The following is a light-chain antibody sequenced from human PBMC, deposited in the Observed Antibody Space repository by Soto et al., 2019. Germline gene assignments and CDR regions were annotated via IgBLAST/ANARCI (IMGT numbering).Light chain of an antibody. Sequence: EIMLTQSPGTLSLSTGERAILSCRDSQSVNSNYLAWYQQKPGQAPRRLIYGTSSRATGIPDRFSGSGSGTDFTLTISRLEPEDFAVYYCQQYGSSPLLTFGPGTKVDIK. V-gene: IGKV3-20*01. CDR1: QSVNSNY. CDR3: QQYGSSPLLT. CDR2: GTS. J-gene: IGKJ3*01.